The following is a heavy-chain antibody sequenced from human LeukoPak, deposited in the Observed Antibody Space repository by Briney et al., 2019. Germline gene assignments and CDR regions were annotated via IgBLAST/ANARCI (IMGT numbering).Heavy chain of an antibody. V-gene: IGHV3-66*01. Sequence: GGSLRLSCAASGFTVSSNYMSWVRQAPGKGLEWVSVIYSGGSTYYADSVKGRFTISRDNSKNTLYLQMNSLRAEDTAVYYCAKDGFGIVGAHEAPDAFDIWGQGTMVTVSS. CDR3: AKDGFGIVGAHEAPDAFDI. CDR2: IYSGGST. J-gene: IGHJ3*02. CDR1: GFTVSSNY. D-gene: IGHD1-26*01.